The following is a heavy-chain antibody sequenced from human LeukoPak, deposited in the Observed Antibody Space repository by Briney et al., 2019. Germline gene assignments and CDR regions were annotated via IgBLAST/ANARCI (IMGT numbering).Heavy chain of an antibody. V-gene: IGHV3-64D*06. CDR1: GFTFSSHA. D-gene: IGHD5-18*01. J-gene: IGHJ6*02. Sequence: GGSLRLSCSASGFTFSSHAMHWVRQAPGKGLEYGSAISSNGGSTYYADSVKGRFTISRDNSKNTLYLQMSSLRAEDTAVYYCVKGMGSYGLYPPYYYYGMDVWGQGTTVTVSS. CDR3: VKGMGSYGLYPPYYYYGMDV. CDR2: ISSNGGST.